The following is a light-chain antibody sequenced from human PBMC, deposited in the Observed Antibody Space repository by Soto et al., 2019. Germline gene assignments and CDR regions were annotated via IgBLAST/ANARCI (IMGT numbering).Light chain of an antibody. Sequence: QSVRTQPPSASGTPGQGVTISCSGSTSNIGSNYVYCYQQLPGTAPKLLIYRNNQRPSGVPDRFSGSKSGTSASLAISGLRSDDEADYFCATWDDSLNGFYVFGTGTKVTVL. CDR3: ATWDDSLNGFYV. V-gene: IGLV1-47*01. CDR1: TSNIGSNY. CDR2: RNN. J-gene: IGLJ1*01.